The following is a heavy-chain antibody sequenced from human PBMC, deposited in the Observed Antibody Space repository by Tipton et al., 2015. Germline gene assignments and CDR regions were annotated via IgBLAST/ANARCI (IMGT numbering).Heavy chain of an antibody. CDR2: VHYSVNT. D-gene: IGHD2-15*01. CDR1: GASVNSDSHF. CDR3: ARGLIVPGSSNYYYYGLDV. Sequence: GLVKPSETLSLTCTVSGASVNSDSHFWTWVRRPPGKTLEWIGYVHYSVNTNYNPSLRSRLTISVDMPKNQFSLKLDSVTAADTAIYYCARGLIVPGSSNYYYYGLDVWGQGTTVTVSS. V-gene: IGHV4-61*01. J-gene: IGHJ6*02.